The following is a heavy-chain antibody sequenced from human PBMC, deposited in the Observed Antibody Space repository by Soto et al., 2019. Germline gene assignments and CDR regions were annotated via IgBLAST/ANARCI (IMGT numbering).Heavy chain of an antibody. CDR3: ARGRQQQLGWFDP. CDR2: IYSGGST. CDR1: GFTVSSNY. V-gene: IGHV3-66*01. J-gene: IGHJ5*02. D-gene: IGHD6-13*01. Sequence: EVPLVESGGGLVQPGGSLRLSCAASGFTVSSNYMSWVRQAPGKGLEWVSVIYSGGSTYYADSVKGRFTISRDNSKNTLYLQMNSLRAEDTAVYYCARGRQQQLGWFDPWGQGTLVTVSS.